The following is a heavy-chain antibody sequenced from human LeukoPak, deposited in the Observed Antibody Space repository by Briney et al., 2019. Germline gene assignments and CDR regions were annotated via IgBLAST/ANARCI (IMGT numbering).Heavy chain of an antibody. Sequence: QPGGSLRLSCAASGLIFSSYSMSWVRQAPGKGLEWVSVIYSGGSTYYADSVKGRFTISRDNSKNTLYLQMNSLRAEDTAVYYCARDGPYYDSSGYDWGQGTLVTVSS. J-gene: IGHJ4*02. D-gene: IGHD3-22*01. CDR1: GLIFSSYS. V-gene: IGHV3-66*01. CDR3: ARDGPYYDSSGYD. CDR2: IYSGGST.